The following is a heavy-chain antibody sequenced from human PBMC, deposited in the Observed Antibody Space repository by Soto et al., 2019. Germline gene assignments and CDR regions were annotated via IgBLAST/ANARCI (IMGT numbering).Heavy chain of an antibody. CDR3: ARDKQDSGGYDPEAFDY. V-gene: IGHV3-33*01. CDR1: GFTFSSYG. J-gene: IGHJ4*02. D-gene: IGHD5-12*01. Sequence: QVQLVESGGGVVQPGRSLRLSCAASGFTFSSYGMHWVRQAPGKGLEWVAVIWYDGSNKYYADSVKGRFTISRDNSKNPLYLQMNSLRAEDTAVYYCARDKQDSGGYDPEAFDYWGQGTLVTVSS. CDR2: IWYDGSNK.